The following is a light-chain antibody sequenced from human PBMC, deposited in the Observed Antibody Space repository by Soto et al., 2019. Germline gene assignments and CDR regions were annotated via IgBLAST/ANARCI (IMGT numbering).Light chain of an antibody. Sequence: EIVMTQSPATLSVSPGERATLSCRASQSISKKLAWYQQKSGQAPRLLIYGASSRATGIPARFSGSGSGTEFTLTISSLEPEDFAVYYCQQRSNWPRLTFGGGTKVDI. CDR1: QSISKK. CDR3: QQRSNWPRLT. J-gene: IGKJ4*01. CDR2: GAS. V-gene: IGKV3D-15*01.